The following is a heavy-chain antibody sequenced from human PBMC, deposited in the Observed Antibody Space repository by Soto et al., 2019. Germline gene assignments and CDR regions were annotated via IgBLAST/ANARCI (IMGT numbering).Heavy chain of an antibody. J-gene: IGHJ6*02. Sequence: GGSLRLSCVTSGLPSKGYDMNWLRQAPGKGLEWVSYISASGDTVYYADSVRGRFTISRDNAKNTLYLEMNSLRAEDSAVYYCEDLSVTGGVDVWGQGTTVTASS. V-gene: IGHV3-48*01. CDR1: GLPSKGYD. D-gene: IGHD2-15*01. CDR2: ISASGDTV. CDR3: EDLSVTGGVDV.